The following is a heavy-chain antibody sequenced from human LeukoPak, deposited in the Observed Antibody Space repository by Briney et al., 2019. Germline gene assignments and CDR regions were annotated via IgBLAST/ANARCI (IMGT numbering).Heavy chain of an antibody. D-gene: IGHD3-9*01. CDR2: FSGSGGSK. CDR1: GFTFSSYA. CDR3: AKQGRDWLREYYYYMDV. V-gene: IGHV3-23*01. Sequence: GGSLRLSCAGSGFTFSSYAMSWLRQAPGKGLEWVSPFSGSGGSKYYADSVKGRFTISRDNSKNTLYLQMNSLRAEDTAVYYCAKQGRDWLREYYYYMDVWGKGTTVTISS. J-gene: IGHJ6*03.